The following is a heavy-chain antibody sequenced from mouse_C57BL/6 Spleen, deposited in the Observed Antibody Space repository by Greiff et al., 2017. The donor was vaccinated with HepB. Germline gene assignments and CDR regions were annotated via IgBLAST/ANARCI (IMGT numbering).Heavy chain of an antibody. Sequence: QVQLQQPGAELVMPGASVKLSCKASGYTFTSYWMHWVKQRPGQGLEWIGEIDPSDSYTNYNQKFTGKSTLTVDKSSSTAYMQLSSLTSEDSAVYYCAMAWFAYWGQGTLVTVSA. J-gene: IGHJ3*01. CDR1: GYTFTSYW. V-gene: IGHV1-69*01. CDR3: AMAWFAY. CDR2: IDPSDSYT.